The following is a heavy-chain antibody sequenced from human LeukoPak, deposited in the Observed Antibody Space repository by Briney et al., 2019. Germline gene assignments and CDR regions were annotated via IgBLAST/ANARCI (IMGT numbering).Heavy chain of an antibody. Sequence: SQTLSLTCTVSLGSIINSDYYWAWLRQPPGRGLEWIATIEHSGITHYNPSVESRLTISLDPSKNQFSLKMTSVTAADTATYYCASLGSGIYPIFDSSGLGNPLTVSS. CDR1: LGSIINSDYY. CDR3: ASLGSGIYPIFDS. V-gene: IGHV4-39*07. D-gene: IGHD2-15*01. J-gene: IGHJ4*02. CDR2: IEHSGIT.